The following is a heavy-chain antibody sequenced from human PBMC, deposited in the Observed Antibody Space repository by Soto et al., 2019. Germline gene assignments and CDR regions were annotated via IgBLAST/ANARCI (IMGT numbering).Heavy chain of an antibody. CDR3: ARVPSP. V-gene: IGHV4-39*07. J-gene: IGHJ5*02. Sequence: FGTPSLPPSFSCGPLSNSSYYWGWIRQPPGKGLEWIGSIYYSGYTYYNPSLKSRVTISVDRSKNQFSLKLSSVTAADTAVYYCARVPSPWGQGTLVTVSS. CDR2: IYYSGYT. CDR1: CGPLSNSSYY.